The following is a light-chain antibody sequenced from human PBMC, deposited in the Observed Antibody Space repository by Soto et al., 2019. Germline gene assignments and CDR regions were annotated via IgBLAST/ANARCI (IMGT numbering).Light chain of an antibody. V-gene: IGKV1-33*01. Sequence: DIQMTQSPSSLSASVGDRVTITCQASQDISNYLNWYQQKPGKGPKLLIHGASNLETGVPSRFSGSRSGTDFTFTIRSLQHEDIATYYCQQYENLPFTFGPGTKVDIK. CDR2: GAS. CDR1: QDISNY. J-gene: IGKJ3*01. CDR3: QQYENLPFT.